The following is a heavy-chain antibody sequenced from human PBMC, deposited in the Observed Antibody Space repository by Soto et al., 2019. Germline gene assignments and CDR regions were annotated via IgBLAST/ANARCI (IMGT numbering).Heavy chain of an antibody. CDR3: GRDRGLELLKDYYCYGMDV. D-gene: IGHD1-7*01. CDR1: GYTFTSYY. V-gene: IGHV1-46*01. Sequence: QVQLVQSGAEVKKPGASVKVSCKASGYTFTSYYMHWVRQAPGQGLEWMGIINPSGGSTSYAQKFQGRVTITRDTSKSTVYMELSSLRSEDTAVYYCGRDRGLELLKDYYCYGMDVWGQGTTVTVSS. J-gene: IGHJ6*02. CDR2: INPSGGST.